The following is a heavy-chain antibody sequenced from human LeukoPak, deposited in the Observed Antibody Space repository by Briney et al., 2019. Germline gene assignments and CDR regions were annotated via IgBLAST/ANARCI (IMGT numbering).Heavy chain of an antibody. V-gene: IGHV1-69*13. D-gene: IGHD3-16*02. Sequence: AASVKVSCKASGGTFSSYAISWVRQAPGQGLEWMGGVIPIFGTANYAQKFQGRVTITADESTSTAYMELSSLRSEDTAVYYCARARYDYVWGSYRYTEYYYYGMDVWGKGTTVTVSS. J-gene: IGHJ6*04. CDR1: GGTFSSYA. CDR2: VIPIFGTA. CDR3: ARARYDYVWGSYRYTEYYYYGMDV.